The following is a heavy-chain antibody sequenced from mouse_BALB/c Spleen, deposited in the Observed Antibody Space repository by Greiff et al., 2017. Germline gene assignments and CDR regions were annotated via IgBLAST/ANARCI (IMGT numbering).Heavy chain of an antibody. Sequence: EVKLQESGPSLVKPSQTLSLTCSVTGDSITSGYWNWIRKFPGNKLEYMGYISYSGSTYYNPSLKSRISITRDTSKNQYYLQLNSVTTEDTATYYWASYRYGEDYFDYWGQGTTLTVSS. CDR1: GDSITSGY. CDR3: ASYRYGEDYFDY. D-gene: IGHD2-14*01. V-gene: IGHV3-8*02. J-gene: IGHJ2*01. CDR2: ISYSGST.